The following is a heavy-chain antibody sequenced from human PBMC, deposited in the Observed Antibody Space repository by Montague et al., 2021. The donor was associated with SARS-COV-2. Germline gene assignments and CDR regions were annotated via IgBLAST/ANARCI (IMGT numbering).Heavy chain of an antibody. CDR1: GGSITNNIYY. Sequence: SETLSLTCTVSGGSITNNIYYWTWIRQPPGKGLEWIGSIYYTGNTYYNPSLKSRVTISVVTSKNHFTLKLSSVTAAETAVYYCARVMRYFDSSGSPSAFDFWGQGTKVTVSS. CDR3: ARVMRYFDSSGSPSAFDF. J-gene: IGHJ3*01. D-gene: IGHD3-22*01. V-gene: IGHV4-39*02. CDR2: IYYTGNT.